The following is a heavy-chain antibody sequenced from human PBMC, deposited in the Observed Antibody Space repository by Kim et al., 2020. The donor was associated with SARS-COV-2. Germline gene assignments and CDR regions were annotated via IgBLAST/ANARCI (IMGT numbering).Heavy chain of an antibody. CDR1: GLTFTNDW. CDR2: IKPDGSEK. CDR3: ASRIL. V-gene: IGHV3-7*01. Sequence: GGSLRLSCAVSGLTFTNDWTYWVRQAPVKGLEWVANIKPDGSEKYYMDSVKGRFSISRDNTKQLVYLQMNSLRAEDTAVYYCASRILGGQGTLVTVSS. D-gene: IGHD3-3*02. J-gene: IGHJ4*02.